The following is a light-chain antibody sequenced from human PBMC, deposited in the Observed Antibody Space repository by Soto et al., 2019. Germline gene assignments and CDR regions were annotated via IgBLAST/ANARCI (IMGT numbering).Light chain of an antibody. Sequence: QSVLTQPPSVSGAPGQRVTISCTGSSSNIGAGYDVHWYQQVPGTAPKLLIYANANRPSGVPDRFSGSKSGTSASLAITGLQAEDEADYSCQSYDRSLTGSVFGGGTKLTVL. J-gene: IGLJ2*01. CDR3: QSYDRSLTGSV. CDR1: SSNIGAGYD. CDR2: ANA. V-gene: IGLV1-40*01.